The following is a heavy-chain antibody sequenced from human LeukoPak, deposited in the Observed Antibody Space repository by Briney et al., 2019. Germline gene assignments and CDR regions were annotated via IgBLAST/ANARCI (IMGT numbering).Heavy chain of an antibody. D-gene: IGHD3-3*01. J-gene: IGHJ6*03. Sequence: GGSLRLSCVTSGFNFTNYNMNWVRQAPGKGLERISSISSSSSDIHHLDSVKGRFTVSRDNAKSSLYLQMNSLRGEDTALYFCARGPIMVFGVVVPFPMDVWGKGTTVIVSS. CDR3: ARGPIMVFGVVVPFPMDV. V-gene: IGHV3-21*01. CDR2: ISSSSSDI. CDR1: GFNFTNYN.